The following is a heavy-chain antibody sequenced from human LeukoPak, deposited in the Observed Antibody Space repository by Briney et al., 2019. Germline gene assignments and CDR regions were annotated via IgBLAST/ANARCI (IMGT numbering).Heavy chain of an antibody. V-gene: IGHV3-7*01. Sequence: GGSLRLSCAASGFTFSTYWMAWIRQAPGKGLEWVANIKGDESAKHQADSVKGRFTISRDNAQNSVYLQMSSLRGEDTAVYYCARDVVGRLDYWGQGTLVTVSS. J-gene: IGHJ4*02. CDR1: GFTFSTYW. D-gene: IGHD1-26*01. CDR2: IKGDESAK. CDR3: ARDVVGRLDY.